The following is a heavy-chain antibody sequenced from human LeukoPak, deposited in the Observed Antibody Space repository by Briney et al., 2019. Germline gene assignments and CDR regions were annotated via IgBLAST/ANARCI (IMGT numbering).Heavy chain of an antibody. CDR3: ARSGYYDILTGHPVPFDY. J-gene: IGHJ4*02. V-gene: IGHV1-2*02. D-gene: IGHD3-9*01. Sequence: ASVKVSCKASGYTFTGYYMHWVRQAPGQGLEWMGWINPNSGGTNYAQKFQGRVTMTRDTSISTAYMELSRLRSDDTAVYYCARSGYYDILTGHPVPFDYWGQGTLVTVSS. CDR2: INPNSGGT. CDR1: GYTFTGYY.